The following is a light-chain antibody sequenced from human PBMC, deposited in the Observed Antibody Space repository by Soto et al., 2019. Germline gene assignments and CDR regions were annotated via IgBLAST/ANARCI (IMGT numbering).Light chain of an antibody. CDR1: QSVSNN. CDR2: NTF. V-gene: IGKV1-39*01. CDR3: QQSYGTRT. J-gene: IGKJ1*01. Sequence: DIQMTQSPPSLSASVGDRVTIACRASQSVSNNLNWYQQKPGKAPNLLIFNTFNLQNGVSSRFSGSGSETDFTLTISNLQPEDFATYYCQQSYGTRTFGQGTKVEIK.